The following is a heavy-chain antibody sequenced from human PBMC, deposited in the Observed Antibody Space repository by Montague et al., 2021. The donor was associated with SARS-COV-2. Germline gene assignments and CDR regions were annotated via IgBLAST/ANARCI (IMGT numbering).Heavy chain of an antibody. CDR3: ARVPFVAVAGTLLPYYYYYGMDV. Sequence: SETLSLTCTLSGGSISSYYWSWIRQPPGKGLEWIGYIYYSGSTNXNPSLKSRVTISVDTSKNQFSLKLSSVTAADTAAYYCARVPFVAVAGTLLPYYYYYGMDVWGQGTTVTVSS. V-gene: IGHV4-59*01. J-gene: IGHJ6*02. CDR2: IYYSGST. D-gene: IGHD6-19*01. CDR1: GGSISSYY.